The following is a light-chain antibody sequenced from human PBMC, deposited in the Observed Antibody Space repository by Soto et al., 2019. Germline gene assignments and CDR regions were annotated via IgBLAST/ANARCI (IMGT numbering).Light chain of an antibody. CDR3: QQYDTYSQT. CDR1: QSISSW. CDR2: DAS. Sequence: DIQMTQSPSTLSGSVGDRVSITCRASQSISSWLAWYQQKPGKAPKLLIFDASSLQSGVPSRFSGSGSGTEFTLTISSLQPDDFATYYRQQYDTYSQTFGQGTKVDIK. J-gene: IGKJ1*01. V-gene: IGKV1-5*01.